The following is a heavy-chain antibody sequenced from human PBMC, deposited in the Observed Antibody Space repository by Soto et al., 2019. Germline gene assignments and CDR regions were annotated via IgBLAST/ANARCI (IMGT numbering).Heavy chain of an antibody. CDR1: GGSISSYY. V-gene: IGHV4-59*01. CDR3: ARSVAGPSRLDY. CDR2: IYYSGST. J-gene: IGHJ4*02. Sequence: SETLSLTCTVSGGSISSYYWSWIRQPPGKGLEWIGYIYYSGSTNYNPSLKSRVTISVDTSKNQFSLKLSSVTAADTAVYYCARSVAGPSRLDYWGQGTLVTVSS. D-gene: IGHD6-19*01.